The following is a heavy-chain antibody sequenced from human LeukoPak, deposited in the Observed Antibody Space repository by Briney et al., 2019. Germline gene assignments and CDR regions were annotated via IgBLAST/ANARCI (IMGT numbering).Heavy chain of an antibody. J-gene: IGHJ6*02. V-gene: IGHV3-21*01. CDR3: AGELSSSSSPPYYYGMDV. CDR2: ISSSSSYI. Sequence: GGSLRLSCAASGFTFSSYSMNWVRQVPGKGLEWVSSISSSSSYIYYADSVKGRFTISRDNAKNSLYLQMNSLRAGDTAVYYCAGELSSSSSPPYYYGMDVWGQGTTVTVSS. D-gene: IGHD6-6*01. CDR1: GFTFSSYS.